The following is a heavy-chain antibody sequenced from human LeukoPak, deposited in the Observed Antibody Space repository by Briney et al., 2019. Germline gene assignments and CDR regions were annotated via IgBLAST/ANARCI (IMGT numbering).Heavy chain of an antibody. V-gene: IGHV3-9*01. CDR2: ITWNSDTI. J-gene: IGHJ3*02. Sequence: GRSLRLSCAASGFTFDDYAMNWVRQVPGKGLEWVSGITWNSDTIGYADSVKGRFTISRDNAKNSLYLQMNSLRAEDTASYYCTKDLYGDYGAFNIWGQGTMVTVSS. D-gene: IGHD4-17*01. CDR1: GFTFDDYA. CDR3: TKDLYGDYGAFNI.